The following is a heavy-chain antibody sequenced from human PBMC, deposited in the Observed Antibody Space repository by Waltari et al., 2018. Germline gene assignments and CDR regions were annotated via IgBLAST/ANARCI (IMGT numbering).Heavy chain of an antibody. CDR3: AKDYSSSC. V-gene: IGHV3-30*02. CDR1: GFTFSSYG. D-gene: IGHD6-13*01. CDR2: ILYDGSNK. Sequence: QVQLVESGGGVVQPGGSLRLSCAASGFTFSSYGMHWVRQAPGKGLEWVAFILYDGSNKYYADSVKGRFTISRDNSKNTLYLQMNSLRAEDTAVYYCAKDYSSSCWGQGTLVTVSS. J-gene: IGHJ4*02.